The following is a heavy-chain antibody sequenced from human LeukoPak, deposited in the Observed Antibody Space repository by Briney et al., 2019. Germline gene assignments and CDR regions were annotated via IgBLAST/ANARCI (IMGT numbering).Heavy chain of an antibody. V-gene: IGHV3-7*01. CDR3: AKGMDYVLTFPYDY. D-gene: IGHD2/OR15-2a*01. J-gene: IGHJ4*02. CDR1: GFTFSSYW. Sequence: GGSLRLSCAASGFTFSSYWMSWVRQAPGKGLEWVANIKQDGSEKYYVDSVKGRFTISRDNAKNSLYLQMNSLRAEDTAVYYCAKGMDYVLTFPYDYWGQGILVTVSS. CDR2: IKQDGSEK.